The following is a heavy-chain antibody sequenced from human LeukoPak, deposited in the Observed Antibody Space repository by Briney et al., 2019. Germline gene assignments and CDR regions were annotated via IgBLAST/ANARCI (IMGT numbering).Heavy chain of an antibody. Sequence: GGALQISCQGSGCLFTTYWIGWVRQLPGEGLEGRGIIYRGDSDNSYSASLQRHVTISADKSINTAYLQWSSLKASDTAMYFCARQGYCSGGSCPPDDAFDIWGQGTMVTVSS. D-gene: IGHD2-15*01. CDR2: IYRGDSDN. CDR3: ARQGYCSGGSCPPDDAFDI. J-gene: IGHJ3*02. V-gene: IGHV5-51*01. CDR1: GCLFTTYW.